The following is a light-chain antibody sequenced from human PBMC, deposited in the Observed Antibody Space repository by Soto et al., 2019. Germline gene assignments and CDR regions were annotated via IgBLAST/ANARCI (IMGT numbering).Light chain of an antibody. J-gene: IGLJ1*01. V-gene: IGLV2-23*01. Sequence: QSARTQPASVSGSAGQSITISCTGTSSDVGSYNLVSWYQQHPGKAPKLMIYEGSKRPSGVSNRFSGSKSGNTASLTISGLQAEDEADYYCCSYAGSSTYVFGTGTKVTVL. CDR3: CSYAGSSTYV. CDR1: SSDVGSYNL. CDR2: EGS.